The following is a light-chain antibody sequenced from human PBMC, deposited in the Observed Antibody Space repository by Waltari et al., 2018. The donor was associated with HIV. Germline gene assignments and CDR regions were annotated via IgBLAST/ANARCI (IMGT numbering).Light chain of an antibody. CDR3: AAWDDSLSGNWV. Sequence: QSALTQPASVSGSPGQSITISCTGTSSDVGGYNYVSWYQQHPGKAPKLMIYEVTNRPSGVSSRFSGSKSGNTASLTISGLQAEDEAAYYCAAWDDSLSGNWVFGGGTKLTVL. CDR2: EVT. J-gene: IGLJ3*02. V-gene: IGLV2-14*01. CDR1: SSDVGGYNY.